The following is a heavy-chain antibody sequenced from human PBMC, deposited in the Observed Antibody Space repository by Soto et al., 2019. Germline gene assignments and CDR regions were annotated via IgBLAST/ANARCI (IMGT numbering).Heavy chain of an antibody. J-gene: IGHJ4*02. V-gene: IGHV4-38-2*02. Sequence: SETLSLTCTVSGYSISSGYYWGWIRQPPGKGLEWIGSIYHSGSTYYNPSLKSRVTISVDTSKNQFSLKLSSVTAADTAVYYCARARDMATISYDYWGQGTLVTVSS. CDR3: ARARDMATISYDY. CDR1: GYSISSGYY. D-gene: IGHD5-12*01. CDR2: IYHSGST.